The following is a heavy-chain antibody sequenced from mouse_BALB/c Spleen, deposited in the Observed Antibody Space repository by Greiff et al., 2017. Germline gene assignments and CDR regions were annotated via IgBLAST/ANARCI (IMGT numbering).Heavy chain of an antibody. J-gene: IGHJ1*01. CDR2: IDPANGNT. Sequence: VQLKQSGAELVKPGASVKLSCTASGFNIKDTYMHWVKQRPEQGLEWIGRIDPANGNTKYDPKFQGKATITADTSSNTAYLQLSSLTSEDTAVYYCARNYDYDGGWYFDVWGAGTTVTVSS. CDR1: GFNIKDTY. V-gene: IGHV14-3*02. D-gene: IGHD2-4*01. CDR3: ARNYDYDGGWYFDV.